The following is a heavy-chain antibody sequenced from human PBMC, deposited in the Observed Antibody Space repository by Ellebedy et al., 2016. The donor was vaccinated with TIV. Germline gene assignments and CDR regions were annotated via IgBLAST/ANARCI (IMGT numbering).Heavy chain of an antibody. V-gene: IGHV4-59*08. D-gene: IGHD3-10*01. J-gene: IGHJ6*02. CDR1: GGSISGYY. CDR3: VRHDNSGVRGRIMDV. Sequence: MPSETLSLTCAVSGGSISGYYWSWIRQPPGKGLEWIGSLNDNGNTRYNPSLRSRVTLSENPSKSQFSLRLTSVTAADTATYYCVRHDNSGVRGRIMDVWGQGTTVSVSS. CDR2: LNDNGNT.